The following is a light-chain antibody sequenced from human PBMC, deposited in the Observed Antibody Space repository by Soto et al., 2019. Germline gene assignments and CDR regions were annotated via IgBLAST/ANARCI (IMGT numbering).Light chain of an antibody. CDR1: QSVSNY. CDR3: QQRRNWPMT. CDR2: DAS. V-gene: IGKV3-11*01. Sequence: EIVLTQSPATLSLSPGERATLSCRASQSVSNYLAWYQQKPGQAPRLLIYDASNRATGIPARFSGSGSVTDFPLTINSLEPEYCAVYYGQQRRNWPMTFGEGTRLDIK. J-gene: IGKJ5*01.